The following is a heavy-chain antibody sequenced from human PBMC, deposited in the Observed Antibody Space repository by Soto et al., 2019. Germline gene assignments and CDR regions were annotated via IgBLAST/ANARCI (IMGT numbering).Heavy chain of an antibody. CDR3: ARDAPNYDFWSGCSGVAGMDV. J-gene: IGHJ6*02. V-gene: IGHV4-59*01. CDR2: IYYSGST. Sequence: PSETLSLTCTVSGGSISSYYWSWIRQPPGKGLEWIGYIYYSGSTNYNPSLKSRVTISVDTSKNQFSLKLSSVTAADTAVYYCARDAPNYDFWSGCSGVAGMDVWGQGTTVTVSS. CDR1: GGSISSYY. D-gene: IGHD3-3*01.